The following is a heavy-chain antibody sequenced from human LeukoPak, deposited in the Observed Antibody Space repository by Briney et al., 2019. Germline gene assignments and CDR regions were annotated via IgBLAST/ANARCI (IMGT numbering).Heavy chain of an antibody. J-gene: IGHJ4*02. CDR2: MSYDGSNK. CDR3: AKQGGYCSSTSCYAGVAVADFFDY. CDR1: GXTFSSYG. V-gene: IGHV3-30*18. Sequence: PGRSLRLSCAASGXTFSSYGMHWVRQAPGKGLEWVAVMSYDGSNKYYADSVKGRFTISRDNSKNTLYLQMNSLRAEDTAVYYCAKQGGYCSSTSCYAGVAVADFFDYWGQGTLVTVSS. D-gene: IGHD2-2*01.